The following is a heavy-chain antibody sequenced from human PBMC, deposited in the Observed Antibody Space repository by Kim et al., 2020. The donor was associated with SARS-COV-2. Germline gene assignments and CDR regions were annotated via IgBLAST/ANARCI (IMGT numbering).Heavy chain of an antibody. CDR3: AISSLPYSTDPRFDY. D-gene: IGHD2-8*02. Sequence: ASVKVSCKASGYTFTSYSLSWVRQAPGQGLEWMGWISPSIGNTNFAQKLQGRVTSTTDTSTSTAYMELRSLRSDDTAVYYCAISSLPYSTDPRFDYWGQG. J-gene: IGHJ4*02. V-gene: IGHV1-18*01. CDR2: ISPSIGNT. CDR1: GYTFTSYS.